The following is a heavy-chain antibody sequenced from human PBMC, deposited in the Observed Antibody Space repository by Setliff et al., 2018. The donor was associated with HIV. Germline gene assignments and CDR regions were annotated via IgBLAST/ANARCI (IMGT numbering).Heavy chain of an antibody. CDR1: GVSVSSGGYY. CDR3: ARATKFNDFWSGGDYGYGMDV. V-gene: IGHV4-31*03. Sequence: PSETLSLTCSVSGVSVSSGGYYWSWIRQHPGKGLEWIGYVYYTGTAYFNPSLKSRITISVDTSKNQFSLKLGFVTAADTAVYYCARATKFNDFWSGGDYGYGMDVWGQGTTVTVSS. J-gene: IGHJ6*02. D-gene: IGHD3-3*01. CDR2: VYYTGTA.